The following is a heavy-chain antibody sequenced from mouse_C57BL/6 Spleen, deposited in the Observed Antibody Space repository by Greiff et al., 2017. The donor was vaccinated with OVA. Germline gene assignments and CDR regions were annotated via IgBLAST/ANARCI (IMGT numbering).Heavy chain of an antibody. CDR2: IYPSDSET. CDR3: ARYYYGISYAMDY. J-gene: IGHJ4*01. D-gene: IGHD1-1*01. CDR1: GYTFTSYW. Sequence: VQLQQPGAELVRPGSSVKLSCKASGYTFTSYWMDWVKQRPGQGLEWIGNIYPSDSETHYNQKFKDKATLTVDKSSSTAYMQLSSLTSEDSAVYYCARYYYGISYAMDYWGQGTSVTVSS. V-gene: IGHV1-61*01.